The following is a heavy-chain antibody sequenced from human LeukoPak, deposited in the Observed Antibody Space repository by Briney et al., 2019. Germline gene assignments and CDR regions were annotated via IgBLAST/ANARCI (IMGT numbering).Heavy chain of an antibody. CDR2: IYNSGRT. CDR1: GGSICNYY. V-gene: IGHV4-59*12. Sequence: SETLSLTCTVSGGSICNYYWSWIRQPPGKGLEWIGYIYNSGRTNYNPSLKSRVTISVDTSKNQFSLRLSSVTAADTAIYYCSRESGPYSPFGHWGQGILVTVTT. CDR3: SRESGPYSPFGH. D-gene: IGHD1-26*01. J-gene: IGHJ4*02.